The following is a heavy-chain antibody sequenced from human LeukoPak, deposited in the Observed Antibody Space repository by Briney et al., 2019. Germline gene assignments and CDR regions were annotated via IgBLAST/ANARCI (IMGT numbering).Heavy chain of an antibody. CDR1: GIIVRNNY. Sequence: GGSLRLSCVASGIIVRNNYMTWVRQAPGKGLEWVSVIYNGGSIYYADSVKGRFTISRDYSKNTLYLQMNSLRAEDTAVYYCAKDAGVDIVVAPAHGMDVWGQGTTVTVSS. CDR2: IYNGGSI. CDR3: AKDAGVDIVVAPAHGMDV. D-gene: IGHD2-2*01. V-gene: IGHV3-53*01. J-gene: IGHJ6*02.